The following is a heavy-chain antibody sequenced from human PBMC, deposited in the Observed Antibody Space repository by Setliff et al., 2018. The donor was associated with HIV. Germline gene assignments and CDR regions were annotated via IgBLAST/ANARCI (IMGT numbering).Heavy chain of an antibody. V-gene: IGHV4-38-2*02. CDR2: IYHSGST. CDR3: AREVRGWPLSYYYYYGMDV. J-gene: IGHJ6*02. D-gene: IGHD6-19*01. CDR1: GYSISSGYY. Sequence: SETLSLTCAVSGYSISSGYYWGWIRQPPGKGLEWIGSIYHSGSTYYNPSLKSRVTISVDTSKNQFSLKLSSVTAADTAVYYCAREVRGWPLSYYYYYGMDVWGQGTTVTVSS.